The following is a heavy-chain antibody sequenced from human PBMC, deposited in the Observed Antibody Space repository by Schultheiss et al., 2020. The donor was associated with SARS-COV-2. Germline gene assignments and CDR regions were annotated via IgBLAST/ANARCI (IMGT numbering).Heavy chain of an antibody. D-gene: IGHD6-13*01. J-gene: IGHJ4*02. CDR1: GFTFSSYG. Sequence: GESLKISCAASGFTFSSYGMHWVRQAPGKGLEWVAFIHYDGSNKYYADSVRGRFTISRDNSKNRLNLQMNSLRPEDTAVYYCAKPGGSWYVQYFDDWGQGTLVTVSS. CDR3: AKPGGSWYVQYFDD. V-gene: IGHV3-30*02. CDR2: IHYDGSNK.